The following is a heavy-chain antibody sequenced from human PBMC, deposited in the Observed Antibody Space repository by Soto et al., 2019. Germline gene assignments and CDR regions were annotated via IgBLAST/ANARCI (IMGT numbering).Heavy chain of an antibody. CDR2: IYHSGST. V-gene: IGHV4-59*08. CDR1: GGSITSYY. D-gene: IGHD3-22*01. Sequence: PSETLSLTCTVSGGSITSYYWSWIRQPPGKGLEWIGYIYHSGSTNYNPSLKSRVTISVDTSKNQFSLNLSSVTAADTAVYYCARGSYYYDSSGYYXYWGQGTLVTVSS. J-gene: IGHJ4*02. CDR3: ARGSYYYDSSGYYXY.